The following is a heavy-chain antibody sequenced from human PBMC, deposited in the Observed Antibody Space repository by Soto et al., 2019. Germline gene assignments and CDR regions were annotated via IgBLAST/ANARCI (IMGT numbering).Heavy chain of an antibody. Sequence: ASVKVSCKASGGTFSSYTISWVRQAPGQGLEWMGRIIPILGIANYAQKFQGRVTITADKSTSTAYMELSSLRSEDTAVYYCARGSSKYSGYDWDYWGQGTLVTVSS. D-gene: IGHD5-12*01. CDR2: IIPILGIA. CDR3: ARGSSKYSGYDWDY. J-gene: IGHJ4*02. CDR1: GGTFSSYT. V-gene: IGHV1-69*02.